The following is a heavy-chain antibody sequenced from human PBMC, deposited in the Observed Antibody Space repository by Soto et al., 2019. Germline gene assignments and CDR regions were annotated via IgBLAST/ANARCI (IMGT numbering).Heavy chain of an antibody. CDR1: GGSISSGTYY. CDR2: IYYSGNT. V-gene: IGHV4-39*02. J-gene: IGHJ4*02. D-gene: IGHD6-13*01. CDR3: ASRPYSRRLVQWFLDY. Sequence: QLQLQESGPGLVKPSETLSLTCTVSGGSISSGTYYWAWIRQPPGKGLEWIGSIYYSGNTIYNPSLKVRVTASADTSKNHFSLKLISVAAADTAVYYCASRPYSRRLVQWFLDYWGQGILVPVSS.